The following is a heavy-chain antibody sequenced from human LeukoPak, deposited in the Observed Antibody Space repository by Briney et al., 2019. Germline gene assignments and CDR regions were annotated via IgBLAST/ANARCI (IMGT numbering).Heavy chain of an antibody. Sequence: SQTLSLTCTFSGGSISSGGYYWSWIRQHPGKGLEWIGYIYYSGSTYYNPSLKSRVTISVDTSKNQFSLKLSSVTAADTAVYYCARSNQLWPDYWGQGTLVTVSS. D-gene: IGHD5-18*01. V-gene: IGHV4-31*03. J-gene: IGHJ4*02. CDR1: GGSISSGGYY. CDR3: ARSNQLWPDY. CDR2: IYYSGST.